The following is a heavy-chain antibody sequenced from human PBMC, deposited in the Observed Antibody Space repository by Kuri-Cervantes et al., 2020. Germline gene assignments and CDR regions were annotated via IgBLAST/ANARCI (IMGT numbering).Heavy chain of an antibody. CDR2: IKQEGSQK. CDR1: GFTFSSHW. V-gene: IGHV3-7*03. CDR3: ATDQVVSY. Sequence: GESLKISCVASGFTFSSHWMNWVRQAPGKGLEWVANIKQEGSQKFYVDSVKGRFTISRDNAKNSLYLQMNSLKAEDTAVYYCATDQVVSYWGQGTLVTVSS. J-gene: IGHJ4*02. D-gene: IGHD3-22*01.